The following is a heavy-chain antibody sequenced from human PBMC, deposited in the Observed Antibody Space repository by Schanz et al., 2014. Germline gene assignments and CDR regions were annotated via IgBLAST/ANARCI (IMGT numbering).Heavy chain of an antibody. D-gene: IGHD3-22*01. CDR3: ARDYYDSSGYYYCDY. CDR2: ISAYNGHT. CDR1: GYTFISYG. V-gene: IGHV1-18*01. Sequence: QVQLVQSGAEVKKPGASVKVSCKASGYTFISYGIKWVRQAPGQGLEWMGWISAYNGHTDYAQKLQGRVTLTTDTSTSTAYMELRNLRSDDTAVYYCARDYYDSSGYYYCDYWGQGTLVTVSS. J-gene: IGHJ4*02.